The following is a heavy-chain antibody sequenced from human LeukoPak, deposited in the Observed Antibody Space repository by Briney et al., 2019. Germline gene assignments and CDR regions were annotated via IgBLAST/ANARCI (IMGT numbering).Heavy chain of an antibody. V-gene: IGHV3-30*03. J-gene: IGHJ4*02. CDR1: GFPFSSYG. Sequence: GGPLRLSCAASGFPFSSYGMHWVRQAPGKGLEWVAVISYDGRSKYYADSVKGRFTISRDNSKSTLNLQMNSLRAEDTAVYYCARERTVMVSREFDYWGQGTLVIVSS. D-gene: IGHD5-18*01. CDR2: ISYDGRSK. CDR3: ARERTVMVSREFDY.